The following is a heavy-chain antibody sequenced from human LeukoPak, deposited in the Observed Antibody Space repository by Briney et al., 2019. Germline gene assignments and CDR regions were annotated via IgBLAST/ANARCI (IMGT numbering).Heavy chain of an antibody. CDR1: GFTFSSYD. Sequence: GGSLRLSCAASGFTFSSYDMHWVRQAPGKGLEWVAFISYDGSNKFHADSVKGRFTISRDNSKNTLYLQMNSLRAEDTALYYRAKALGSSWTLDYWGQGTLVTVSS. CDR2: ISYDGSNK. D-gene: IGHD6-13*01. V-gene: IGHV3-30*18. J-gene: IGHJ4*02. CDR3: AKALGSSWTLDY.